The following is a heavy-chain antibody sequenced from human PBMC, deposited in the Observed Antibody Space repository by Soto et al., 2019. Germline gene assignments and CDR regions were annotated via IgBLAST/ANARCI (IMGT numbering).Heavy chain of an antibody. V-gene: IGHV4-59*01. CDR3: ARGRIWSGYYRWFDP. CDR1: GGSISSYY. CDR2: IYYSGST. Sequence: SETLSLTCTVSGGSISSYYWSWIRQPPGKGLEWIGYIYYSGSTNYNPSLKSRVTISVDTSKNQFSLKLSSVTAADTAVYYCARGRIWSGYYRWFDPWGQGTLVTVS. J-gene: IGHJ5*02. D-gene: IGHD3-3*01.